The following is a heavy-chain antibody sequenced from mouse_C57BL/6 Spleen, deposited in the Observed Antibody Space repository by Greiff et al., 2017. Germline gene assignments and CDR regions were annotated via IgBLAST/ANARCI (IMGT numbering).Heavy chain of an antibody. V-gene: IGHV1-76*01. Sequence: QVQLQQSGAELVRPGASVKLSCKASGYTFTDYYINWVKQRPGQGLEWIARIYPGSGNTYYNEKFKGKATLTAEKSSSTAYMQLSSLTSEDSAVYCCAADYYGSSYDAMDYWGQGTTVTVSS. J-gene: IGHJ4*01. CDR1: GYTFTDYY. CDR3: AADYYGSSYDAMDY. CDR2: IYPGSGNT. D-gene: IGHD1-1*01.